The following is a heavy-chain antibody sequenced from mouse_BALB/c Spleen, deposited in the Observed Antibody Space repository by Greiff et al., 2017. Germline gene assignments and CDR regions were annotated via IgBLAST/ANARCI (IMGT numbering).Heavy chain of an antibody. Sequence: VQLQQSGAELVKPGASVKLSCTASGFNIKDTYMHWVNQRPEQGLEWIGRIDPANGNTKYDPKFQGKATITADTSSNTAYLQLSSLTSEDNAVYCCARPCDGDAMDYWGQGTAVTVAS. CDR3: ARPCDGDAMDY. CDR1: GFNIKDTY. J-gene: IGHJ4*01. CDR2: IDPANGNT. D-gene: IGHD1-1*02. V-gene: IGHV14-3*02.